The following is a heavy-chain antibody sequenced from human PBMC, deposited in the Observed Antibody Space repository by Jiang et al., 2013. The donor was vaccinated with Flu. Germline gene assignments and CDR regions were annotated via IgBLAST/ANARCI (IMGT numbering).Heavy chain of an antibody. CDR3: AHCHCSGGSCYSDY. CDR1: GFSLSTSGVG. Sequence: KPTQTLTLTCTFSGFSLSTSGVGVGWIRQPPGKALEWLALIYWNDDKRYSPSLKSRLTITKDTSKNQVVLTMTNMDPVDTATYYCAHCHCSGGSCYSDYWGQGTLVTVSS. J-gene: IGHJ4*02. D-gene: IGHD2-15*01. V-gene: IGHV2-5*01. CDR2: IYWNDDK.